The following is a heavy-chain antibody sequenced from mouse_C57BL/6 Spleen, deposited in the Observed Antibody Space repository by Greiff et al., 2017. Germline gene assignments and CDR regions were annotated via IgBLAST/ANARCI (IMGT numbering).Heavy chain of an antibody. Sequence: QVQLKQSGAELARPGASVKLSCKASGYTFTSYGISWVKQRTGQGLEWIGEIYPRSGNTYYNEKFKGKATLTADKSSSTAYMELRSLTSEDSAVYFCARGGNYTRAMDYWGQGTSVTVSS. V-gene: IGHV1-81*01. CDR1: GYTFTSYG. CDR3: ARGGNYTRAMDY. J-gene: IGHJ4*01. CDR2: IYPRSGNT. D-gene: IGHD2-1*01.